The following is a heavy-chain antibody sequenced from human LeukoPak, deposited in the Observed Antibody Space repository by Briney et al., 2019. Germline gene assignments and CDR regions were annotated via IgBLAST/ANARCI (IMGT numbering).Heavy chain of an antibody. V-gene: IGHV3-21*01. CDR2: ISRSGGSI. CDR3: ARSLKVSAALDVFDI. D-gene: IGHD2-2*01. J-gene: IGHJ3*02. Sequence: PGGSLRLSCAASEFTFSSHSMNWVRQAPGKGLEWVSSISRSGGSIYYADSLKGRFTISRDNAKNSLYLQMNGLRAEDTAVYFCARSLKVSAALDVFDIWGQGTMVTVSS. CDR1: EFTFSSHS.